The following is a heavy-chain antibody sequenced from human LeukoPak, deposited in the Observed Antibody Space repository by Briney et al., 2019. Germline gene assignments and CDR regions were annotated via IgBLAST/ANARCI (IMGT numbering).Heavy chain of an antibody. D-gene: IGHD3-22*01. CDR2: ITGDGNNQ. Sequence: PGRSLRLSCAASGFTFNNYNMHWVRQAPGKGPEWVAIITGDGNNQYYADSVKGRFTISRDNSKNTLYLQMRSLRAEDTAVYYCAGTYYYDKGAFDIWGQGTMVTVSS. V-gene: IGHV3-30*04. CDR1: GFTFNNYN. J-gene: IGHJ3*02. CDR3: AGTYYYDKGAFDI.